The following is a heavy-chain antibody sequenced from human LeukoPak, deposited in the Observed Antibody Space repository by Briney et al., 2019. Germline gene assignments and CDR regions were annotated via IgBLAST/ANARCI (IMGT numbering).Heavy chain of an antibody. CDR3: ATLYGDYVVN. V-gene: IGHV1-8*01. CDR2: VNPNSGNT. Sequence: GASVKVSCKASGYTFTSYDINWVRQATGQGLEWMGWVNPNSGNTGYAQKIQGRVTMTRNTSISTAYMELSSLRSEDTAVYYCATLYGDYVVNWGQGTLVTVSS. D-gene: IGHD4-17*01. J-gene: IGHJ4*02. CDR1: GYTFTSYD.